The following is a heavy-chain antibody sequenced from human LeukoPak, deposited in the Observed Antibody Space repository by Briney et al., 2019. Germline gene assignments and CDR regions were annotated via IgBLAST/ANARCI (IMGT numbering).Heavy chain of an antibody. Sequence: GASVKVSCKASGYTFTGYYMHWVRQAPGQGLEWMGWINPNSGGTNYAQKFQGRVTMTRDTSISTAYMELSRLRSDDTAVYSCARRGIAAAGLTYFDYWGQGTLVTVSS. CDR2: INPNSGGT. V-gene: IGHV1-2*02. CDR3: ARRGIAAAGLTYFDY. CDR1: GYTFTGYY. J-gene: IGHJ4*02. D-gene: IGHD6-13*01.